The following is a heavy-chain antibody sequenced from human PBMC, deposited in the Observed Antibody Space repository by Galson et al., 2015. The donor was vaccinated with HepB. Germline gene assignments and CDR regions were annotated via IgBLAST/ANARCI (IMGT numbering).Heavy chain of an antibody. V-gene: IGHV1-8*01. CDR3: ASGYCSSNSCHIDY. CDR1: GYTFTSYD. D-gene: IGHD2-2*02. Sequence: SVKVSCKASGYTFTSYDINWVRQATGQGLEWMGWMNPNSGNTGYAQKFQGRVTMTRNTSISTAYMELSSLRSEDTAVYYCASGYCSSNSCHIDYWGQGTLVTVS. J-gene: IGHJ4*02. CDR2: MNPNSGNT.